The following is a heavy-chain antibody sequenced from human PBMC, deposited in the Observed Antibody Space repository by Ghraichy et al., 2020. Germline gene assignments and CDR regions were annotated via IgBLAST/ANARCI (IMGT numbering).Heavy chain of an antibody. CDR3: VGGGSITIFGVVYYNFGY. Sequence: ASVKVSCKASGYTFTGYYIHWVRQAPGQGLEWVGWINPNSGATRYTQTLQGRVTMTRDTSITTAYMELSRLRSDDTAVYYCVGGGSITIFGVVYYNFGYWGQGALVTVSS. D-gene: IGHD3-3*01. J-gene: IGHJ4*02. V-gene: IGHV1-2*02. CDR2: INPNSGAT. CDR1: GYTFTGYY.